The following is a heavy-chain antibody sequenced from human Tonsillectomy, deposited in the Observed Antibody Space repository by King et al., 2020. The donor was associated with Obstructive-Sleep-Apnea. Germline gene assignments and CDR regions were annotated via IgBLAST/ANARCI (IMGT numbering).Heavy chain of an antibody. CDR1: GGSISSSNW. CDR2: IYHSGST. CDR3: ARGGYSSSSTENPRLNWFDP. D-gene: IGHD6-13*01. Sequence: VQLQESGPGLVKPSGTLSLTCAVSGGSISSSNWWSWVRQPPGKGLEWIGEIYHSGSTNYNPSLKSRVTISVDKSKNQFSLKLSSVTAADTAVYYCARGGYSSSSTENPRLNWFDPWGQGTLVTVSS. V-gene: IGHV4-4*02. J-gene: IGHJ5*02.